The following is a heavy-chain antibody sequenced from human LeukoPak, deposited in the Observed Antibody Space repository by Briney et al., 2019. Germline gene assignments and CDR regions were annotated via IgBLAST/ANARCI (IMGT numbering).Heavy chain of an antibody. CDR2: IKSKTDGGTT. J-gene: IGHJ4*02. D-gene: IGHD2-2*02. Sequence: GGSLRLSCAASGFTFSNAWMSWVRQAPGKGLEWVGRIKSKTDGGTTDYAAPVKGRFTISRDDSKNTLYLQMNSLRAEDTAVYYCAKAPSRGYCSSTSCYRGYWGQGTLVTVSS. CDR1: GFTFSNAW. CDR3: AKAPSRGYCSSTSCYRGY. V-gene: IGHV3-15*01.